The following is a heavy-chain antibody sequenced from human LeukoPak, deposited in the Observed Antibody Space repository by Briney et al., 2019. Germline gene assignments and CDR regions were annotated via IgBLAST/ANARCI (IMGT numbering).Heavy chain of an antibody. CDR1: GGSMSSYY. CDR3: ARRNYGFNTYYFDY. Sequence: SETLSLACTVSGGSMSSYYWSWIRQPPGKGLEWIGSIYYSGTTNYNPSLRSRVTISVDTSKNQFSLKLTSVTAADTAVYYCARRNYGFNTYYFDYWGQGTPVTVSS. V-gene: IGHV4-59*08. CDR2: IYYSGTT. D-gene: IGHD4-17*01. J-gene: IGHJ4*02.